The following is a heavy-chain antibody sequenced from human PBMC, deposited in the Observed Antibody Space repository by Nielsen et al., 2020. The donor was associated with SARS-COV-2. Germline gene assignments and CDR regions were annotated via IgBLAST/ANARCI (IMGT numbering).Heavy chain of an antibody. J-gene: IGHJ4*02. CDR3: ARYSGYASAFDY. CDR2: IYYSGST. D-gene: IGHD5-12*01. V-gene: IGHV4-39*07. CDR1: GGSVSSGSYY. Sequence: SETLSLTCTVSGGSVSSGSYYWGWIRQPPGKGLEWIGSIYYSGSTYYNPSLKSRVTISVDTSKNQFSLKLSSVTAADTAVYYCARYSGYASAFDYWGQGTLVTVSS.